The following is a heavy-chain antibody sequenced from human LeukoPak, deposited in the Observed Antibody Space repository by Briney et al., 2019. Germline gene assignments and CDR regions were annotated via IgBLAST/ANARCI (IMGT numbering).Heavy chain of an antibody. Sequence: SVKVSCKASGGTFSSYSISWVRQAPGQGLEWMGGIIPIFGTANYAQKFQGRVTITVDESTSTAYMELSSLRSEDTAVYYCARVHYYGSGIQRTNYGMDVWGQGTTVTVSS. CDR1: GGTFSSYS. J-gene: IGHJ6*02. V-gene: IGHV1-69*13. CDR3: ARVHYYGSGIQRTNYGMDV. D-gene: IGHD3-10*01. CDR2: IIPIFGTA.